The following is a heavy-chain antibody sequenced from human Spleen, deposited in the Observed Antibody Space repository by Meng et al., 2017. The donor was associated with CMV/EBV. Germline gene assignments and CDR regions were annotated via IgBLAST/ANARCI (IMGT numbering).Heavy chain of an antibody. Sequence: GESLKISCAASGFTFSNYGMHWVRQAPGKGLEWVAFIRYDESNKYYGDSVKGRFTISRDTFKNTLYLQLNSLRAEDTAVYYCAKDSAAGYPHFFENWGQGALVTVSS. CDR2: IRYDESNK. D-gene: IGHD2-2*03. V-gene: IGHV3-30*02. J-gene: IGHJ4*02. CDR1: GFTFSNYG. CDR3: AKDSAAGYPHFFEN.